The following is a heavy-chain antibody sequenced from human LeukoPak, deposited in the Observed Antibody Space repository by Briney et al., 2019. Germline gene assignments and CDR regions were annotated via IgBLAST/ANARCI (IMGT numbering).Heavy chain of an antibody. D-gene: IGHD3-3*01. J-gene: IGHJ4*02. CDR2: ISAYNGNT. CDR3: ARASYDFWSGYYTETEERYYFDY. CDR1: GYTFTGYY. V-gene: IGHV1-18*04. Sequence: ASVKVSCKASGYTFTGYYIHWVRQAPGQGLEWMGWISAYNGNTNYAQKLQGRVTMTTDTSTSTAYMELRSLRSDDTAVYYCARASYDFWSGYYTETEERYYFDYWGQGTLVTVSS.